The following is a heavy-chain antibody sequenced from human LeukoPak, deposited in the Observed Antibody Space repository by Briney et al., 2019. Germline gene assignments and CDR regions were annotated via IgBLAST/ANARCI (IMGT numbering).Heavy chain of an antibody. Sequence: GGSLRLSCAASGFTFSNYWINWVRQAPGKGLEWVANIKQDGSETYCVDSVKGRFTISRDNAKNSLYLQMDSLRAEDTAVYYCARDEAATIFGVVTLDTYYFDYWGQGTLVTVSS. CDR1: GFTFSNYW. CDR3: ARDEAATIFGVVTLDTYYFDY. J-gene: IGHJ4*02. V-gene: IGHV3-7*01. CDR2: IKQDGSET. D-gene: IGHD3-3*01.